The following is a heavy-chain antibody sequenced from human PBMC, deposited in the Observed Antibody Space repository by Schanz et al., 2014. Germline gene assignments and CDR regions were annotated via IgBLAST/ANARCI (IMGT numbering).Heavy chain of an antibody. J-gene: IGHJ3*02. Sequence: DVQLVESGGGLVQPGGSLRLSCAVSGFTVNTNYMSWVRQAPGKGLEWISSMYINSGSTQYADSVKGRFIISRDSSKNTLFLQMNSLRAEDTAVYYCAKCIGWYGRCAFDIWGQGTMVTVSS. CDR1: GFTVNTNY. D-gene: IGHD6-19*01. CDR3: AKCIGWYGRCAFDI. V-gene: IGHV3-53*01. CDR2: MYINSGST.